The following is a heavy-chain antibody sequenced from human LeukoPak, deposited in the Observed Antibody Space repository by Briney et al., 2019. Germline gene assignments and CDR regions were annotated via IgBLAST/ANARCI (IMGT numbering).Heavy chain of an antibody. V-gene: IGHV3-74*01. J-gene: IGHJ4*02. CDR1: GFTFNSYA. CDR3: ATTAGYSGYDY. Sequence: GGSLRLSCAASGFTFNSYAMHWVRQAPGKGLVWVSRINSDGSNTNYADSVKGRFTISRDNAKSTLYLQMNSLRAEDTAVYYCATTAGYSGYDYWGQGTLVTVSS. D-gene: IGHD5-12*01. CDR2: INSDGSNT.